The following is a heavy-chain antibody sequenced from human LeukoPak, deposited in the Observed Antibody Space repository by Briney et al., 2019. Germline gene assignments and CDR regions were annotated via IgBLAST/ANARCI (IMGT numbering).Heavy chain of an antibody. CDR1: GFTFSSYD. Sequence: GGSLRLSCAASGFTFSSYDMHWVRQAPGKGLEWVAVISYDGSNKYYADSVKGRFTISRDNSKNTLYLQMNSLRAEDTAVYYCARGGLYYYDSMGLDYWGQGTLVTVSS. CDR3: ARGGLYYYDSMGLDY. D-gene: IGHD3-22*01. CDR2: ISYDGSNK. J-gene: IGHJ4*02. V-gene: IGHV3-30*04.